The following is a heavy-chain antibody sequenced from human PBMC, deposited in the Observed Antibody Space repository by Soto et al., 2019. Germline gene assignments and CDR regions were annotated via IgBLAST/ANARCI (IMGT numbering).Heavy chain of an antibody. CDR3: ARLPSRHLVDY. CDR2: MFYGVST. Sequence: SETLSLTCTVSCSSINSSGYYWGWIRQPPGKGLEWIGSMFYGVSTYYDPSLKSRVTVSVDTSKNQFSLNLRSVTAADTAVYYCARLPSRHLVDYWGQGTLVTVSS. CDR1: CSSINSSGYY. J-gene: IGHJ4*02. V-gene: IGHV4-39*01. D-gene: IGHD3-3*02.